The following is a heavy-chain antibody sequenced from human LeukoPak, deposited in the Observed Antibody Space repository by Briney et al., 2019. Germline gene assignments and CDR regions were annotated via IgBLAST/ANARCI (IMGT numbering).Heavy chain of an antibody. D-gene: IGHD5-12*01. Sequence: GGSLRLSCAASGFTVSTNYMNWVRQAPGKGLEWVSVIYSGGSTEYADSVKGRFTISRDNFKNTLYLQMNSLRAEDTAVYYCARGYSGYDLDYWGQGTLVTVSS. CDR3: ARGYSGYDLDY. V-gene: IGHV3-66*02. CDR2: IYSGGST. CDR1: GFTVSTNY. J-gene: IGHJ4*02.